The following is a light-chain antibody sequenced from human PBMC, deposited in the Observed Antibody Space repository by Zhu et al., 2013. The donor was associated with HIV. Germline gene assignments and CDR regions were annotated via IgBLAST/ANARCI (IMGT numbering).Light chain of an antibody. Sequence: EILMTQSPAILSVSPGERVTLYCRASQGISSSLAWYQHKAGQPPRLLIYASSTRASGIPARFSGSGSGTEFTLTISSLQSDDFALYYCQQYSKWPPTFGQGTKVGLK. J-gene: IGKJ1*01. CDR3: QQYSKWPPT. CDR1: QGISSS. V-gene: IGKV3D-15*01. CDR2: ASS.